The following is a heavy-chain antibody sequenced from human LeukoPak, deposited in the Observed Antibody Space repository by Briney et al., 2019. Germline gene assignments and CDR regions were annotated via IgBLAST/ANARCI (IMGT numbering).Heavy chain of an antibody. V-gene: IGHV4-39*01. CDR3: ARPAGRDSSGYYCDY. D-gene: IGHD3-22*01. Sequence: PSETLSLTCTVSGGSISSSSYYWGWIRQPPGKGLEWIGSIYYSGSTYYNPSLKSRVTISVDTSKNQFSLKLSSVTAADTAVYYCARPAGRDSSGYYCDYWGQGTLVTVSS. CDR2: IYYSGST. CDR1: GGSISSSSYY. J-gene: IGHJ4*02.